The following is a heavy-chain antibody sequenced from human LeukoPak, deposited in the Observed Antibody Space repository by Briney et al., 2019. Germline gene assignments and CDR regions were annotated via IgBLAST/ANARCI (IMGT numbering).Heavy chain of an antibody. D-gene: IGHD2-15*01. V-gene: IGHV1-18*01. CDR3: ARAFAHVGGYFDY. J-gene: IGHJ4*02. Sequence: EALVKVSCKASGYAFTIYGISWVRQAPGQWLEWMGWISTYNGNTNYAQKLQGRVTMTTDTSTSTAYMELRSLRSDDTAVYYCARAFAHVGGYFDYWGQGTLVTVSS. CDR1: GYAFTIYG. CDR2: ISTYNGNT.